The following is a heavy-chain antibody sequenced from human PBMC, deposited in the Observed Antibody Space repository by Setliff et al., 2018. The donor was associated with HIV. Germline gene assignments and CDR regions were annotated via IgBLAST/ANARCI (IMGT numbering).Heavy chain of an antibody. CDR2: INTHSGYT. CDR3: ARGKTWLRFLDY. J-gene: IGHJ4*02. Sequence: GASVTVSCKASGYTFNNYGISWVRQAPGQGLEWMGWINTHSGYTNYAQNVQGRVTVTMNTSTSTAYMELRSLKSDDTAVYYCARGKTWLRFLDYWGQGTLVTVS. V-gene: IGHV1-18*01. CDR1: GYTFNNYG. D-gene: IGHD5-12*01.